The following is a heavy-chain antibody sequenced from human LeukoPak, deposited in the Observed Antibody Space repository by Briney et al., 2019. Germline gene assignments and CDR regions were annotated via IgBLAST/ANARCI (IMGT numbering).Heavy chain of an antibody. CDR1: GFTFNSHW. D-gene: IGHD6-13*01. Sequence: GGSLRPSCAASGFTFNSHWMTWVRQAPGKGLEWVANIKQDGSVRYYVDSVKGRFTISRDNAKNTSYLQMNSLRVEDTAVYYCARSIAAAESYWGQGTLVTVSS. J-gene: IGHJ4*02. CDR3: ARSIAAAESY. V-gene: IGHV3-7*01. CDR2: IKQDGSVR.